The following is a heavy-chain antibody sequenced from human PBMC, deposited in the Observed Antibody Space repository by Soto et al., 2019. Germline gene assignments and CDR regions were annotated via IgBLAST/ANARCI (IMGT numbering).Heavy chain of an antibody. CDR3: AKDLEYSSSAYYFDY. D-gene: IGHD6-6*01. V-gene: IGHV3-23*01. Sequence: PGGSLRLSCAASGFTFSSYAMSWVRQAPGKGLEWVSATSGSGGSTYYADSVKGRFTISRDNSKNTLYLQMNSLRAEDTAVYYCAKDLEYSSSAYYFDYWGQGTLVTVSS. CDR2: TSGSGGST. J-gene: IGHJ4*02. CDR1: GFTFSSYA.